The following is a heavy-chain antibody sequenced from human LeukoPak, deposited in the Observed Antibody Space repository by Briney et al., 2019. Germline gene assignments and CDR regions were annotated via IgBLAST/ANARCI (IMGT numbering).Heavy chain of an antibody. D-gene: IGHD2/OR15-2a*01. CDR3: ARGRRDTFKPYDY. CDR1: GGSFSGYY. CDR2: INHSGST. V-gene: IGHV4-34*01. Sequence: SETLSLTCAVYGGSFSGYYWSWIRQPPGKGLEWIGEINHSGSTNYNPSLKSRVTISVDTSKNQFSLKLSSVTAADTAVYYCARGRRDTFKPYDYWGQGTLVTASS. J-gene: IGHJ4*02.